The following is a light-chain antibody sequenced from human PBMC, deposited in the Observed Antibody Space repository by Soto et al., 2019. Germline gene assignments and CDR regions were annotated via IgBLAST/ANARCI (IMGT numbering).Light chain of an antibody. CDR2: DAS. CDR3: QQYNSYSPYT. Sequence: DLQMTQSPSTLSASVGDRVTITCRASQSISRWLAWYQQKPGKAPKVLIYDASSLQSGVPSRFSGSGSGTEFTLSITNLQPDDFATYYCQQYNSYSPYTFGQGTKLEIK. CDR1: QSISRW. J-gene: IGKJ2*01. V-gene: IGKV1-5*01.